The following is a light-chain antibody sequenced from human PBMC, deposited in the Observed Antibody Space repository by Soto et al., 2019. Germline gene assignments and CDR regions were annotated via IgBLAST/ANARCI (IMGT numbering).Light chain of an antibody. CDR3: ISYTDSSAYV. V-gene: IGLV2-18*02. J-gene: IGLJ1*01. Sequence: QSVLTQPPSVSGSPGQSVTISCTGSSNDVASNYRVSWYQRPPGTAPKLVIYGVTNRPSGVPDRFSGSRSGNTASLTISGLQAEDEADYFCISYTDSSAYVFGTGTKVTVL. CDR1: SNDVASNYR. CDR2: GVT.